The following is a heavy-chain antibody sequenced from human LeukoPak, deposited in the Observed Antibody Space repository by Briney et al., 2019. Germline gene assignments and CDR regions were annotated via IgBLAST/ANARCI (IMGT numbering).Heavy chain of an antibody. CDR3: ARSLVVTNWFDP. J-gene: IGHJ5*02. CDR2: ICYSGST. CDR1: GGSISSSSYY. D-gene: IGHD4-23*01. Sequence: PSETLSLTCTVSGGSISSSSYYWGWIRQPPGKGLEWIGSICYSGSTYYNPSLKSRVTISVDTSKNQFSLKLSSVTAADTAVYYCARSLVVTNWFDPWGQGTLVTVSS. V-gene: IGHV4-39*01.